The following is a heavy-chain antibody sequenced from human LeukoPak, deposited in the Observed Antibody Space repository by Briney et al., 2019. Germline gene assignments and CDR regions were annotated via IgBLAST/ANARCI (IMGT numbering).Heavy chain of an antibody. Sequence: GGSLRLSCAASGFTFNSYGMHWVRQAPGKGLEWVAVIWYDGTNTYYADSVKGRFTISRDNSKNALYLQMNSLTDEDTAVYYCARDLDPTGRYYFDYWGQGTLVT. D-gene: IGHD3-10*01. CDR2: IWYDGTNT. V-gene: IGHV3-33*01. CDR3: ARDLDPTGRYYFDY. CDR1: GFTFNSYG. J-gene: IGHJ4*02.